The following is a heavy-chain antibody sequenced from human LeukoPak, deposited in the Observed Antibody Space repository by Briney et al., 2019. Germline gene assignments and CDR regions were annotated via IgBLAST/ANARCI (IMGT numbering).Heavy chain of an antibody. CDR2: TYYSGST. D-gene: IGHD3-10*01. V-gene: IGHV4-39*01. CDR3: AYSGSYYYFDD. J-gene: IGHJ4*02. CDR1: GGSINSKNYY. Sequence: EASETLSLTCSVSGGSINSKNYYWGWIRQPPGKGLEWIGTTYYSGSTYYNPSLKSRVTISVDTAKNQFSLRLNSVTAADTAVYFCAYSGSYYYFDDWGQGTLVTVSS.